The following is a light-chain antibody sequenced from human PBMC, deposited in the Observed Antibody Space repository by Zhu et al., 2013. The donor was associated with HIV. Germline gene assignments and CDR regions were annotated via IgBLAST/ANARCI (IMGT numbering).Light chain of an antibody. CDR1: QNIYKY. V-gene: IGKV3-11*01. CDR2: DAT. CDR3: HQIRT. J-gene: IGKJ1*01. Sequence: IVLTQSPVTLSLYPGERATLSCRASQNIYKYLAWYQHKPGQSPRLLIYDATYRATGVPARFSGGGSGTDFTLTISRLEPEDFAVYYCHQIRTFGQGTKVEIK.